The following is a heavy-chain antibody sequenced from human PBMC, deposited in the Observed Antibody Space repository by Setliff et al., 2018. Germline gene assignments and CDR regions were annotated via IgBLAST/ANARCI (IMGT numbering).Heavy chain of an antibody. D-gene: IGHD2-2*01. J-gene: IGHJ6*03. CDR3: ARKSRNIVVVPAAVIYYYYYYMDV. CDR2: IYHSGST. Sequence: GTLSLTCAVSGGSISSSNWWSWVRQPPGKGLEWIGEIYHSGSTNYSPSLKSRVTISVDTSKNQFSLKLSSVTAADTAVYYCARKSRNIVVVPAAVIYYYYYYMDVWGKGTTVTVSS. V-gene: IGHV4-4*02. CDR1: GGSISSSNW.